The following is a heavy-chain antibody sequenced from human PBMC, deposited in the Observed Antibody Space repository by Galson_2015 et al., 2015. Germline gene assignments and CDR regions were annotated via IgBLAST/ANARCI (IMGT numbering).Heavy chain of an antibody. D-gene: IGHD6-19*01. CDR1: GFTFSSYA. J-gene: IGHJ4*02. V-gene: IGHV3-23*01. Sequence: SLRLSCAASGFTFSSYAMSWVRQAPGKGLEWVSAISGSGGSTYYADSVKGRFTISRDNSKNTLYLQMNSLRAEDTAVYYCAKDLGSGWYPYYSDYWGQGTLVTVSS. CDR2: ISGSGGST. CDR3: AKDLGSGWYPYYSDY.